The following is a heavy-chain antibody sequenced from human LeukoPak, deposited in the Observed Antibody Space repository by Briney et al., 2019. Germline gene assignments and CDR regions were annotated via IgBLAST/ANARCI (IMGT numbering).Heavy chain of an antibody. CDR1: GFTFSSYT. J-gene: IGHJ5*02. CDR3: AKAGSISWYDH. CDR2: IDHTGDRT. D-gene: IGHD6-13*01. Sequence: GGSLRLSCAASGFTFSSYTMAWVRQAPGKGLEWISDIDHTGDRTYYRDSVKGQFTISRDNSKDTLYLQMNSLRVEDTATYYCAKAGSISWYDHWGQGTLVTVS. V-gene: IGHV3-23*01.